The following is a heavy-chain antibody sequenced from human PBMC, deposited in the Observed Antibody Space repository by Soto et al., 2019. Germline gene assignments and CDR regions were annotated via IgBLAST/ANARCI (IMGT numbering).Heavy chain of an antibody. CDR3: ARXQFYSGSGNYNNLMFDA. V-gene: IGHV4-30-2*01. J-gene: IGHJ5*02. D-gene: IGHD3-10*01. CDR2: MYHSGTF. CDR1: GGSIGCVGYS. Sequence: PSETLSLTCAVSGGSIGCVGYSWSWIRQPPGGGLEWIGYMYHSGTFLKSPSLKTRLTMSLDMSKNQFSLTLNSMTAADTAVYYCARXQFYSGSGNYNNLMFDAWGQGIQVTVSS.